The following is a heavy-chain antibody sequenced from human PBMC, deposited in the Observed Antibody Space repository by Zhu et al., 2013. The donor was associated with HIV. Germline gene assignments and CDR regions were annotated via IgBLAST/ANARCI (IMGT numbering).Heavy chain of an antibody. CDR3: ARGRLGYYYDSSGYAHFDY. D-gene: IGHD3-22*01. CDR2: IIPIFGTA. CDR1: GGTFSSYA. Sequence: QVQLVQSGAEVKKPGSSVKVSCKASGGTFSSYAISWVRQAPGQGLEWMGGIIPIFGTANYAQKFQGRVTITADESTSTAYMELSSLRSEDTAVYYCARGRLGYYYDSSGYAHFDYWGQGTLVTVSS. V-gene: IGHV1-69*01. J-gene: IGHJ4*02.